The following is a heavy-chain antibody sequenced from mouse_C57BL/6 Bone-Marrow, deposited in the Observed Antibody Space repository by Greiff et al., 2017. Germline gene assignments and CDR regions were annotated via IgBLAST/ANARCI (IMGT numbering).Heavy chain of an antibody. CDR2: IDPENGDT. V-gene: IGHV14-4*01. CDR3: TTISTMIKSWVAY. CDR1: GFNIKDDY. J-gene: IGHJ3*01. Sequence: VQLQQSGAELVRPGASVKLSCTASGFNIKDDYMHWVKQRPEQGLEWIGWIDPENGDTEYASKFQGKATITADTSSNTAYLQLSSLTAEDTAVYYGTTISTMIKSWVAYWGQGTLVTVSA. D-gene: IGHD2-4*01.